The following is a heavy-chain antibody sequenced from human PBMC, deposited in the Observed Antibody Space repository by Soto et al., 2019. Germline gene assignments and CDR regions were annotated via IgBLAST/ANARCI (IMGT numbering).Heavy chain of an antibody. D-gene: IGHD3-16*01. CDR1: GYTLTGNH. Sequence: GASLKVSCKASGYTLTGNHMHWVRRAPGQGLEWMGWINPNSGGTNYAQKFQGWVTMTRDTSINTAYMELSRLRSDDTAVYYCARASDMITFFDYWGQGTLVTVSS. V-gene: IGHV1-2*04. J-gene: IGHJ4*02. CDR2: INPNSGGT. CDR3: ARASDMITFFDY.